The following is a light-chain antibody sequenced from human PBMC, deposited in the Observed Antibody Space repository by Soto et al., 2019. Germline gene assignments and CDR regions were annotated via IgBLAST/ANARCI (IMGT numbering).Light chain of an antibody. CDR2: GAS. Sequence: EIVLTQSPGTLSLSPGERATLSCRASQSVSSSFLAWYQQKLGQAPRLLIYGASSRATGIPDGFSGSGSGPDCTLTIRRLEPEDFAVYYCQQYGSSPYTLGLGTKLEIK. CDR1: QSVSSSF. CDR3: QQYGSSPYT. J-gene: IGKJ2*01. V-gene: IGKV3-20*01.